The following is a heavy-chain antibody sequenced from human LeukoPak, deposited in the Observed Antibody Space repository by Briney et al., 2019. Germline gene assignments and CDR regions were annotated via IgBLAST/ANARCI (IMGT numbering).Heavy chain of an antibody. D-gene: IGHD6-13*01. Sequence: SETLSLTCTVSGGSITNYYWSWIRQPPGRGLEWIGYIYYSGSTNYNPSLKSRVTISVDTSKNQFSLKLSSVTAADTAVYYCARAAAGNTIDYWGQGTLVTVSS. CDR2: IYYSGST. CDR1: GGSITNYY. CDR3: ARAAAGNTIDY. J-gene: IGHJ4*02. V-gene: IGHV4-59*08.